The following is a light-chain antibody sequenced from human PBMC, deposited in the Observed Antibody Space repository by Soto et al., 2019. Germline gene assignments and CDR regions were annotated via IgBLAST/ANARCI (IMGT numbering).Light chain of an antibody. V-gene: IGLV6-57*04. CDR1: SGSIASNY. CDR2: EDN. Sequence: NFMLTQPHSVSESPGKTVTISCTRSSGSIASNYVQWYQQRPGSAHTPVSYEDNERPSGVPDRFSGSIDSSSNSASLTISGLKTDEEAYYYCQSYHSGNVVFGGGTKLTVL. CDR3: QSYHSGNVV. J-gene: IGLJ2*01.